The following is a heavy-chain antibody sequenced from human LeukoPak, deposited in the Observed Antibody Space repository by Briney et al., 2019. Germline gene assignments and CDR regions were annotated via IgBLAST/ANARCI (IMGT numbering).Heavy chain of an antibody. Sequence: ASVKVSCKASGYTFTSYYMHWVGQAPGQGLEWMGIINPSGGSTTYAQKFQGRVTMTRDMSTSTVYMELSSLRSEDTAVYYCSRAAYDSSGYYYGPGFGYWGQGTLVTVSS. CDR3: SRAAYDSSGYYYGPGFGY. V-gene: IGHV1-46*01. CDR1: GYTFTSYY. CDR2: INPSGGST. D-gene: IGHD3-22*01. J-gene: IGHJ4*02.